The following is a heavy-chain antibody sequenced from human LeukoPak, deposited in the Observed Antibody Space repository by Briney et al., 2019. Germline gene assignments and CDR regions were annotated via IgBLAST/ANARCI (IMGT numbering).Heavy chain of an antibody. CDR1: GYTFTDYY. Sequence: GASVKVSCKASGYTFTDYYMHWVRQAPGQGPEWMGWINTNTGRTTYAQKFQGRVTMTSDTSISTAYMELSSLRSEDTAVYYCATARIAAAGRWAGDSKYYFDYWGQGTLVTVSS. CDR2: INTNTGRT. CDR3: ATARIAAAGRWAGDSKYYFDY. V-gene: IGHV1-2*02. D-gene: IGHD6-13*01. J-gene: IGHJ4*02.